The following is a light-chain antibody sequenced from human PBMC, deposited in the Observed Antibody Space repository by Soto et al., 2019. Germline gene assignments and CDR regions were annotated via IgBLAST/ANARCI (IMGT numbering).Light chain of an antibody. J-gene: IGKJ2*01. CDR1: QSVSSN. Sequence: EIVMTQSLATLSVSPGERATLSCRASQSVSSNLAWYQQKPGQAPRLLIYGASTRATTIPARFSGSGSGTEFTLTISSLQSEDFAVYFCQQYKNWPGTFGQGTRLEIK. CDR3: QQYKNWPGT. CDR2: GAS. V-gene: IGKV3-15*01.